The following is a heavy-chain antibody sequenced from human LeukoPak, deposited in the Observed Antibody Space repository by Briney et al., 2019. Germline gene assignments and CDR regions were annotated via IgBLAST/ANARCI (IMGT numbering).Heavy chain of an antibody. CDR1: GFTVSSNY. Sequence: GGSLRLSCVASGFTVSSNYMSWVRQAPGKGLEWVSVIYSGGSTYYADSVKGRFTISRDNSKNTLYLQMNSLRAEDTAVYYCASGTGSYRTPYYYMDVWGTGTTVTVSS. CDR2: IYSGGST. CDR3: ASGTGSYRTPYYYMDV. D-gene: IGHD3-10*01. J-gene: IGHJ6*03. V-gene: IGHV3-53*01.